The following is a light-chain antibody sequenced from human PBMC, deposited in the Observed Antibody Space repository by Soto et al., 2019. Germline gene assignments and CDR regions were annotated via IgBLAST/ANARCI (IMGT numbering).Light chain of an antibody. CDR2: DTS. CDR1: QRIRSS. CDR3: QHYDSYSWT. J-gene: IGKJ1*01. V-gene: IGKV1-5*01. Sequence: DVQMSQSPSTLSTSPGDRGTLTCRASQRIRSSLAWYQQKPGKAPKLLIYDTSTMESGVPTRFSGSRSGTEFTLTISSLQTDDFASYYCQHYDSYSWTFGQGTKVDIK.